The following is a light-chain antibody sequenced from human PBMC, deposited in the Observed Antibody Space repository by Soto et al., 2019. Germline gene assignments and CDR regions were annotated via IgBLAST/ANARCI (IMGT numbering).Light chain of an antibody. CDR3: SSYTSGSSHYV. Sequence: QSALTQPASVSGSPGQSITISCTGTSSDVGAYYSVSWYQHHPGKAPKLIIYGVTNRPSGVSNRSSGSKSGNTASLTISGLQAEDDADYHCSSYTSGSSHYVFGTGTKVTVL. CDR1: SSDVGAYYS. V-gene: IGLV2-14*01. J-gene: IGLJ1*01. CDR2: GVT.